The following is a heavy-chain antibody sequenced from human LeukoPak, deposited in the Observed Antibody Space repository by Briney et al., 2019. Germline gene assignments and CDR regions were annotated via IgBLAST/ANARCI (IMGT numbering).Heavy chain of an antibody. CDR3: ARDGGGCSGGSCYADY. D-gene: IGHD2-15*01. Sequence: ASVKVSCKASGGTFSSYTISWVRRAPGQGLEWMGRIIPILGIANYAQKFRGRVTITADKSTSTAYMELSSLRSEDTAVYYCARDGGGCSGGSCYADYWGQGTLVTVSS. J-gene: IGHJ4*02. CDR1: GGTFSSYT. CDR2: IIPILGIA. V-gene: IGHV1-69*04.